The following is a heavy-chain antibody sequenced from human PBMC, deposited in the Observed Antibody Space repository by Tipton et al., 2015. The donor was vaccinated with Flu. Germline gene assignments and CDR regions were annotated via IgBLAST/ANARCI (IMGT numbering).Heavy chain of an antibody. J-gene: IGHJ3*02. D-gene: IGHD3-22*01. CDR1: GGSISSYY. V-gene: IGHV4-59*12. CDR3: ARDGDYDSSGWGI. CDR2: IYYSGCT. Sequence: TLSLTCTVSGGSISSYYWSWIRQPPGKGLEWIGNIYYSGCTNYNPTLKSRVTMSVDTSKNEFSLKLSSVTAAGTAVYYCARDGDYDSSGWGIWGQGTMVTVSS.